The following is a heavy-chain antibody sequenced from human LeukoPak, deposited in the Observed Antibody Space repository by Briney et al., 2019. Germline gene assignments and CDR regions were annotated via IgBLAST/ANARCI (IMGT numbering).Heavy chain of an antibody. CDR2: ISWNSGSI. CDR3: AKDKSKGRSGWYLGSFDY. V-gene: IGHV3-9*01. Sequence: PGRSLRLSCAASGFTFDDYAMHWVRQAPGKGLEWVSGISWNSGSIGYADSVKGRFTISRDNAKNSLYLQMNSLRAEDTALYYCAKDKSKGRSGWYLGSFDYWGQGTLVTVSS. J-gene: IGHJ4*02. D-gene: IGHD6-19*01. CDR1: GFTFDDYA.